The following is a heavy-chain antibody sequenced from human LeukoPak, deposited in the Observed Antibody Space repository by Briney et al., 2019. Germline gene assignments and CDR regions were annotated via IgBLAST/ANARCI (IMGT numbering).Heavy chain of an antibody. J-gene: IGHJ3*02. CDR1: GGSISSGGYS. CDR3: ARHGPTLGYGSGSYYLAFDI. D-gene: IGHD3-10*01. CDR2: IYHSGST. V-gene: IGHV4-30-2*01. Sequence: PSQTLSLTCAVSGGSISSGGYSWSWIRQPPGKGLEWIGYIYHSGSTYYNPSLKSRVTISVDTSKNQFSLKLSSVTAADTAVYYCARHGPTLGYGSGSYYLAFDIWGQGTMVTVSS.